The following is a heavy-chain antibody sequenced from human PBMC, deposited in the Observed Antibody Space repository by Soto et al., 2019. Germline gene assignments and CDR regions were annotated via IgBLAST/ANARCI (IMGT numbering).Heavy chain of an antibody. CDR2: ISSSSSYI. V-gene: IGHV3-21*01. Sequence: PGGSLRLSCAASGFTFSSYSMNWVRQAPGKGLEWVSSISSSSSYIYYADSVKGRFTISRDNAKNSLYLQMNSLRAEDTAVYYCARSAESHRSPFDYWGQGTLVTVSS. J-gene: IGHJ4*02. CDR3: ARSAESHRSPFDY. CDR1: GFTFSSYS.